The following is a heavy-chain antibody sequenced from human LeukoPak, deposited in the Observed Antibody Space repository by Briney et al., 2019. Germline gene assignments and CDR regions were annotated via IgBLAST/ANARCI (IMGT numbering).Heavy chain of an antibody. CDR1: GFTFSSYG. CDR2: ISGSGGST. J-gene: IGHJ4*02. V-gene: IGHV3-NL1*01. CDR3: ATPATVAEFGPAFDY. D-gene: IGHD4-23*01. Sequence: GGSLRLSCAASGFTFSSYGMHWVRQAPGKGLEWVSAISGSGGSTYYADSVKGRFTISRDNSKNTLYLQMNSLRAEDTAVYYCATPATVAEFGPAFDYWGQGTLVTVSS.